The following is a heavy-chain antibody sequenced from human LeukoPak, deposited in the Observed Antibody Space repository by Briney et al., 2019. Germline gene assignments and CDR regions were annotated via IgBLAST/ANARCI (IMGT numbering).Heavy chain of an antibody. CDR3: ASLQLVGGYFDY. CDR2: IYYSGST. V-gene: IGHV4-59*01. J-gene: IGHJ4*02. Sequence: SETLSLTCTVSGGSISSYYWSWIRQPPGKGLEWIGYIYYSGSTNYNPSLKSRVTISVDTSKNQFSLKLSSVTAADTAVYYCASLQLVGGYFDYWGQGTLVTVSS. D-gene: IGHD6-13*01. CDR1: GGSISSYY.